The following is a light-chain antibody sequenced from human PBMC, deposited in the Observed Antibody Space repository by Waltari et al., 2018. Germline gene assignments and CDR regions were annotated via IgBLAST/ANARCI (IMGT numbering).Light chain of an antibody. V-gene: IGKV2-28*01. Sequence: DIVMTQSPLSLPVTPGEPAYISCRSSQSLLHSNGYTYLDWYLQKPGQSPQVLIYWGSNRASGVPDRFSGSGSGTDFTLKISRVEAEDVGVYYCMQALQTPRTFGQGTRLEIK. CDR2: WGS. CDR3: MQALQTPRT. J-gene: IGKJ5*01. CDR1: QSLLHSNGYTY.